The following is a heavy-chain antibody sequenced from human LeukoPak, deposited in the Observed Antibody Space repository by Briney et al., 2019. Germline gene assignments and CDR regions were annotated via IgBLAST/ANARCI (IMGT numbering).Heavy chain of an antibody. V-gene: IGHV1-8*03. D-gene: IGHD3-10*01. J-gene: IGHJ5*02. CDR2: MNHNRGNT. CDR3: ARVGSVCRGFHSVVRGGYWFDP. CDR1: GYIFTSYD. Sequence: ASVKVSCKASGYIFTSYDIHWVRQATGQGLEWMGWMNHNRGNTGYAQKFQGRVTITRNTSISTAYVELNSLSYEDTTVYYCARVGSVCRGFHSVVRGGYWFDPWGQGTLVTVSS.